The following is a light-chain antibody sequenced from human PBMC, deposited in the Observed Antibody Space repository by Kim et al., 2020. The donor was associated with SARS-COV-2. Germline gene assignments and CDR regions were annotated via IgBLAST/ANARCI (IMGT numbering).Light chain of an antibody. J-gene: IGKJ5*01. V-gene: IGKV1D-13*01. CDR2: DAS. CDR1: QGISSA. Sequence: AIQLTQSPSSLSASVGDRVTITCRASQGISSALAWYQQKPGKAPKLLISDASSLESGVPSRFSGSGSGTDFTLTISGLQPEEFAAYYYQQFNNFPLTFGQGTRLEIK. CDR3: QQFNNFPLT.